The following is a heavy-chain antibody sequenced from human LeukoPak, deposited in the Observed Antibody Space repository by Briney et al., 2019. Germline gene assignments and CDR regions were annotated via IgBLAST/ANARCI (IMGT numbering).Heavy chain of an antibody. V-gene: IGHV3-30*03. CDR1: AFTFSTYG. CDR3: ARVSPNTVTTLQYFDY. D-gene: IGHD4-17*01. CDR2: ISYDGSNK. Sequence: PGGSLRLSCAASAFTFSTYGMHWVRQAPGKGLEWVAVISYDGSNKYYGESVKGRFTISRDNSKNTLYLQMNSLRAEDTAVYYCARVSPNTVTTLQYFDYWGQGTLVTVSS. J-gene: IGHJ4*02.